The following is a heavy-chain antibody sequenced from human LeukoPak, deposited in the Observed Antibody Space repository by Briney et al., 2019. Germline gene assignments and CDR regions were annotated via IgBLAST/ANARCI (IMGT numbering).Heavy chain of an antibody. J-gene: IGHJ4*02. CDR3: ARVQVGADSSGYPLHY. Sequence: GASVKVSCKASGYTFTGYYMHWVRQAPGQGLEWMGWINPNSGGTNYAQKFQGRVTMTRDTSISTAYMELSRLRSGDTAVYYCARVQVGADSSGYPLHYWGQGTLVTVSS. D-gene: IGHD3-22*01. CDR2: INPNSGGT. CDR1: GYTFTGYY. V-gene: IGHV1-2*02.